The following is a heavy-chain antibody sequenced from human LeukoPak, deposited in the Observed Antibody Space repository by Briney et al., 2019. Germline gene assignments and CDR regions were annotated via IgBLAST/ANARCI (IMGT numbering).Heavy chain of an antibody. D-gene: IGHD2-2*01. J-gene: IGHJ4*02. Sequence: SETLSLTCTVSGGSISSYYWSWIRQPPGKGLEWIGYIYYSGSTNYNPSLKSRVTISVDTSKNQFSLKLSSVTAADTAVYYCARAEREYQLLSAPDYWGQGTLVTVSS. V-gene: IGHV4-59*01. CDR2: IYYSGST. CDR3: ARAEREYQLLSAPDY. CDR1: GGSISSYY.